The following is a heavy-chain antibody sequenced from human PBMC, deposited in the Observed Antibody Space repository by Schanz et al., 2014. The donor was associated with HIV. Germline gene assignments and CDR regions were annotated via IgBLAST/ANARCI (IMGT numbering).Heavy chain of an antibody. CDR2: IIPIFGTT. J-gene: IGHJ4*02. V-gene: IGHV1-69*13. Sequence: QVQLVLSGAEVKRPGASVKVSCKASGYTFTSYAISWVRQAPGQGLEWMGGIIPIFGTTNYAQKFQGSVTITADESTSTAYMELSSLRSEDTAVYYCARGRYSGSYYNYWGQGTLVTVSS. D-gene: IGHD1-26*01. CDR1: GYTFTSYA. CDR3: ARGRYSGSYYNY.